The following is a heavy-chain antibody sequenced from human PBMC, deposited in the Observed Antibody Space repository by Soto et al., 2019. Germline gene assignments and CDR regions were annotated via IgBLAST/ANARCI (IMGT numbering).Heavy chain of an antibody. CDR2: ISGSGAYT. D-gene: IGHD2-2*01. CDR1: GFTFSTYA. J-gene: IGHJ4*02. V-gene: IGHV3-23*01. Sequence: GGSLRLSCAASGFTFSTYAMKWVRQPPGKGLEWVSSISGSGAYTYYADSVQGRFTISRDNSKNTLNLQMNSLRAEDTAVYYCARDRHPYSTKYYFDYWGQGTLVTVSS. CDR3: ARDRHPYSTKYYFDY.